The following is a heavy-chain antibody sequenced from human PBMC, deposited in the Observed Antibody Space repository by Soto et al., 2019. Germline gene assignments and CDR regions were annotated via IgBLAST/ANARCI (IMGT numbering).Heavy chain of an antibody. V-gene: IGHV1-18*01. CDR3: ARDGVYSSSSVPAPADDY. CDR2: ISAYNGNT. D-gene: IGHD6-6*01. Sequence: QVQLVQSGAEVKKPGASVKVSCKASGYTFTSYGISWVRQAPGQGLEWMGWISAYNGNTNYAQKLQGRVTMTTDTSKSTAYMELRSLRSDDTAVYYCARDGVYSSSSVPAPADDYWGQGTLVTVSS. CDR1: GYTFTSYG. J-gene: IGHJ4*02.